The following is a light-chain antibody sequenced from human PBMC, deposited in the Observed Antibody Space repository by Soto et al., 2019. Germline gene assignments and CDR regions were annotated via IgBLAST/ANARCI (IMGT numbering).Light chain of an antibody. CDR3: SSYTSRSTRV. J-gene: IGLJ1*01. CDR1: SSDVGGYNY. V-gene: IGLV2-14*01. Sequence: QSVLTQPASVSGSPGQSITISCTGTSSDVGGYNYVSWYQQHPGKAPKLMIYDVSNRPSGVSNRFSGSKSGNTASLSISGLQAEDEADYYCSSYTSRSTRVFGTGTKATV. CDR2: DVS.